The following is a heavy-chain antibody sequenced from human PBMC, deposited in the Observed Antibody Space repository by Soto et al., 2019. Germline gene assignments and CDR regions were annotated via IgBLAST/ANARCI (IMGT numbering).Heavy chain of an antibody. CDR2: ISAYNGNT. CDR3: ARAITMIVVVKWFDP. CDR1: GYTFTNFG. J-gene: IGHJ5*02. D-gene: IGHD3-22*01. Sequence: ASVKVSCKASGYTFTNFGISWVRQAPGQGLEWMGWISAYNGNTNYAQKLQGRVTMTTDTSTSTAYMELRSLRSDDTAVYYCARAITMIVVVKWFDPWGQGTLVTVSS. V-gene: IGHV1-18*01.